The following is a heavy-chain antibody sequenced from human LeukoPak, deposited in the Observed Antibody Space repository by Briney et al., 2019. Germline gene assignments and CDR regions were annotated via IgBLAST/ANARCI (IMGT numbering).Heavy chain of an antibody. CDR3: ARRVPGSLGPFDY. CDR2: IYYSGGT. J-gene: IGHJ4*02. CDR1: GGSISSSSYY. Sequence: PSETLSLTCTVSGGSISSSSYYWGWIRQPPGKGLEWIGSIYYSGGTYYNPSLKSRVTISVDTSKNQFSLKLSSVTAADTAVYYCARRVPGSLGPFDYWGQGTLVTVSS. V-gene: IGHV4-39*01. D-gene: IGHD3-10*01.